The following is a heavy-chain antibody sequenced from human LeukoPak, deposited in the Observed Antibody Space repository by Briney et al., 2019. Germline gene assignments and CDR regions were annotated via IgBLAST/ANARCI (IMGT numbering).Heavy chain of an antibody. V-gene: IGHV4-34*01. J-gene: IGHJ6*03. CDR3: ARDAAVRSYYYMDV. D-gene: IGHD6-25*01. CDR1: GFTFSSYG. CDR2: INHSGST. Sequence: GSLRLSCAASGFTFSSYGMHWVRQAPGKGLEWIGEINHSGSTNYNPSLKSRVTISVDTSKNQFSLKLSSVTAADTAVYYCARDAAVRSYYYMDVWGKGTTVTVSS.